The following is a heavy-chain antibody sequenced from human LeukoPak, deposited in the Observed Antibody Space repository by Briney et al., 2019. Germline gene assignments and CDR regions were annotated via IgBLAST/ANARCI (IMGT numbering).Heavy chain of an antibody. J-gene: IGHJ1*01. D-gene: IGHD3-10*01. V-gene: IGHV3-23*01. CDR2: ISGSGDST. CDR1: GFTFSSYA. CDR3: AKDQGYYGSGSYKEYFQH. Sequence: GGSLRLSCAASGFTFSSYAMTWVRQAPGKGLEWVSAISGSGDSTFYADSVKGRFTTPRGNSKNTLYLQMNSLRAEDTAVYYCAKDQGYYGSGSYKEYFQHWGQGTLVTVSS.